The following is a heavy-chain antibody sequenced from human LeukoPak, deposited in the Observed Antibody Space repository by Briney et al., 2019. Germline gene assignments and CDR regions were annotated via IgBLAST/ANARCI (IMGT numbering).Heavy chain of an antibody. CDR1: GFTFSSYG. J-gene: IGHJ4*02. CDR2: ISGSGGST. Sequence: GGSLRLSCAASGFTFSSYGMSWVRQAPGKGLEWVSDISGSGGSTYYADSVKGRFTISRDNSKNALYLQMNSLRAEDTAVYYYAKLGPAGIPHAYYFDYWGQGTLVTVSS. D-gene: IGHD6-13*01. CDR3: AKLGPAGIPHAYYFDY. V-gene: IGHV3-23*01.